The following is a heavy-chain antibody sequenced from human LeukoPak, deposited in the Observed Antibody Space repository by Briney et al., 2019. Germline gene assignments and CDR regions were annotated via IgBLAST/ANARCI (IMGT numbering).Heavy chain of an antibody. D-gene: IGHD3-22*01. J-gene: IGHJ4*02. CDR1: GFTFSSDG. V-gene: IGHV3-30*03. Sequence: QTGGSRRLSCAASGFTFSSDGMHWVRQALGKGLEWVAVISYDGNHKYNADFVKGRFTISRDNSKNTLYLQMNSLRAEDTAVYYCARAYSDNSGHYYVYFDFWGQGTLVPVSS. CDR2: ISYDGNHK. CDR3: ARAYSDNSGHYYVYFDF.